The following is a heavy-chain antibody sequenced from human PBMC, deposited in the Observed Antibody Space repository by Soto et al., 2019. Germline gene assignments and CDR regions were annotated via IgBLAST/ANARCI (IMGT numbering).Heavy chain of an antibody. V-gene: IGHV5-10-1*03. Sequence: EVQLVQSGAEVKKPGESLRISCKGSGYSFTSYWISWVRQMPGKGLEWMGRIDPSDSYTNYSPSFQGHVTISADKSISTAYLQWSSLKASDTAMYYCARHSSGSRWYGSMDVWGQGTTVTVSS. CDR3: ARHSSGSRWYGSMDV. CDR2: IDPSDSYT. CDR1: GYSFTSYW. J-gene: IGHJ6*02. D-gene: IGHD6-13*01.